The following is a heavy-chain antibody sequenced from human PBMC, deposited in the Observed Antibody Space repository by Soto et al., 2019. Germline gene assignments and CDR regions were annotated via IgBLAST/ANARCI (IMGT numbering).Heavy chain of an antibody. CDR3: AKDLLIVHFDWLTYGNYFDY. J-gene: IGHJ4*02. D-gene: IGHD3-9*01. CDR1: GFTFSSYG. Sequence: GGSLRLSCAASGFTFSSYGMHWVRQAPGKGLEWVAVISYDGSNKYYADSVKGRFTISRDNSKNTLYLQMNSLRAEDTAVYYCAKDLLIVHFDWLTYGNYFDYWGQGTLVTVSS. CDR2: ISYDGSNK. V-gene: IGHV3-30*18.